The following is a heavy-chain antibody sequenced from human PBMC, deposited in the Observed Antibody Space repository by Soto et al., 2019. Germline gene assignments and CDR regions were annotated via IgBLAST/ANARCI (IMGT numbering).Heavy chain of an antibody. CDR3: ARASPLRGYSGYAVYYYYYYMDV. D-gene: IGHD5-12*01. J-gene: IGHJ6*03. V-gene: IGHV1-2*04. Sequence: ASVKVSCKASGYTFTGYYMHWVRQAPGQGLEWMGWINPNSGGTNYAQKFQGWVTMTRDTSISTAYMELSRLRSDDTAVYYCARASPLRGYSGYAVYYYYYYMDVWGKGTTVTVSS. CDR2: INPNSGGT. CDR1: GYTFTGYY.